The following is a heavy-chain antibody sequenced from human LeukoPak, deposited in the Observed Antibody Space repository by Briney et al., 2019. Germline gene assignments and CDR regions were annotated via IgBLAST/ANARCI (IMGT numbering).Heavy chain of an antibody. CDR1: GGSMTSGDYC. CDR2: IYYSGST. D-gene: IGHD3-22*01. CDR3: ARDPHSSGYYYGGWFDP. V-gene: IGHV4-61*08. J-gene: IGHJ5*02. Sequence: SETLSLTCTVSGGSMTSGDYCWSWIRQHPGKGLEWIGYIYYSGSTNYNPSLKSRVTISVDTSKNQFSLKLSSVTAADTAVYYCARDPHSSGYYYGGWFDPWGQGTLVTVSS.